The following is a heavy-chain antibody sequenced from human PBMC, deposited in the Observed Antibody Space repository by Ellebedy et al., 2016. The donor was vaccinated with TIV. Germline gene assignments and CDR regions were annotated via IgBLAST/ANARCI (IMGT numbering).Heavy chain of an antibody. V-gene: IGHV3-48*01. CDR2: ISSSSSTI. J-gene: IGHJ3*02. Sequence: GESLKISCAASGFTFSSYSMNWVRQAPGKGLEWVSYISSSSSTIYYADSVKGRFTISRDNSKNTLYLQMNSLRAEDTAVYYCARDRDSSGWYAFDIWGQGTMVTVSS. CDR1: GFTFSSYS. D-gene: IGHD6-19*01. CDR3: ARDRDSSGWYAFDI.